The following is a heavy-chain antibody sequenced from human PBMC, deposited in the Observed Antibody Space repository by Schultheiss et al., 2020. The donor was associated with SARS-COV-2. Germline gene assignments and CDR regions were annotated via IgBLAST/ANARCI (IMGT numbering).Heavy chain of an antibody. J-gene: IGHJ5*02. Sequence: GGSLRLSCAASGFTFSSYGMHWVRQAPGKGLEWVAVISYDGSNKYYADSVKGRFTISRDNSKNTLYLQMNSLKTEDTAVYYCTTDDIVVVVAATRGVNNWFPWGQGTLVTVSS. CDR1: GFTFSSYG. CDR2: ISYDGSNK. D-gene: IGHD2-15*01. CDR3: TTDDIVVVVAATRGVNNWFP. V-gene: IGHV3-30*03.